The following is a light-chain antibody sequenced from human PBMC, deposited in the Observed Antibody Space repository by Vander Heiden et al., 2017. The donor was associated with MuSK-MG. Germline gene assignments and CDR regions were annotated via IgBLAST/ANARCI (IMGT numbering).Light chain of an antibody. CDR2: DAY. CDR3: QQRAYWPLT. Sequence: EIVLTQSPATLSLSPGERATLSCRASQRVDTYLAWFQQTPGQAPRLLIYDAYTRASGTPARFSGRGSGTDFTLTISSLEPEDFAVFYCQQRAYWPLTFGGGTKVE. CDR1: QRVDTY. J-gene: IGKJ4*01. V-gene: IGKV3-11*01.